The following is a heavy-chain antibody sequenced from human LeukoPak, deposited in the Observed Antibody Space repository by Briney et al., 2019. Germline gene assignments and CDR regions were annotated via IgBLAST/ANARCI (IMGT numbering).Heavy chain of an antibody. CDR2: ISWNSGSI. D-gene: IGHD3-22*01. CDR3: AKDHQKYYYDSSGSHFDY. V-gene: IGHV3-9*03. Sequence: GGSLRLSCAASGFTFDDYAMHWVRQAPGKGLEWVSGISWNSGSIGYADSVKGRFTISRDNAKNSLYLQMNSLRAEDMALYYCAKDHQKYYYDSSGSHFDYWGQGTLVTVSS. CDR1: GFTFDDYA. J-gene: IGHJ4*02.